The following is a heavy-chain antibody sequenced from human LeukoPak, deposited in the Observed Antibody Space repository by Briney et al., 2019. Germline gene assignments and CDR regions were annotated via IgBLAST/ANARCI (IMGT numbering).Heavy chain of an antibody. CDR3: ARDRSSGYYSDAFDI. CDR2: IYTSGST. CDR1: GGSISSGSYY. D-gene: IGHD3-22*01. J-gene: IGHJ3*02. V-gene: IGHV4-61*02. Sequence: SETLSLTCTVSGGSISSGSYYWSWIRQPAGKGLEWIGRIYTSGSTNYNPSLKSRVTISVDTSKNQLSLKLTSVTAADMAVYYCARDRSSGYYSDAFDIWGQGTMVTVSS.